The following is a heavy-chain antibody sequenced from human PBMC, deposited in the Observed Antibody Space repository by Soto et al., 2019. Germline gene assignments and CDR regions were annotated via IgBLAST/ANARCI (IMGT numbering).Heavy chain of an antibody. CDR2: IKQDGGEK. V-gene: IGHV3-7*01. D-gene: IGHD6-13*01. CDR3: ARRYSSSWSGFDP. J-gene: IGHJ5*02. Sequence: GGSLRLSCAASGVTFSSYWMSWVRQAPGKGLEWVANIKQDGGEKYYVDSAKGRFTISRDNAKNSLYLQMNSLRVEDTALYYCARRYSSSWSGFDPWGQGTLVTVSS. CDR1: GVTFSSYW.